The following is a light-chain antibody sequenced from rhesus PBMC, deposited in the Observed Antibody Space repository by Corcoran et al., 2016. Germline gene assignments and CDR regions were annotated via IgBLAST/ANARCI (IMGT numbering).Light chain of an antibody. CDR2: DVN. CDR3: QQVNSNPYS. CDR1: QGISSY. V-gene: IGKV1-32*02. J-gene: IGKJ2*01. Sequence: DIQMTQSPSSLSASVGDRVTITCRASQGISSYLNWYQRKPGKAPKLLIYDVNSLAGGVPSRFSGSGSGTDVTLTSSSLQPEDFATYYCQQVNSNPYSFGQGTKVEIK.